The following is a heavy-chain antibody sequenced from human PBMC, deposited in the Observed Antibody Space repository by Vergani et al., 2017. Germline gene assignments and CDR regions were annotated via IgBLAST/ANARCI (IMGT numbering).Heavy chain of an antibody. CDR2: IRSKANSYAT. CDR1: GFTFSSYA. D-gene: IGHD3-10*01. J-gene: IGHJ4*02. V-gene: IGHV3-73*01. Sequence: EVQLLESEGGLVQPGGSLRLSCAASGFTFSSYAMSWVRQAPGKGLEWVGRIRSKANSYATAYAASVKGRFTISRDDSKNTAYLQMNSLKTEDTAVYYCTRPYYYGSGAADYWGQGTLVTVSS. CDR3: TRPYYYGSGAADY.